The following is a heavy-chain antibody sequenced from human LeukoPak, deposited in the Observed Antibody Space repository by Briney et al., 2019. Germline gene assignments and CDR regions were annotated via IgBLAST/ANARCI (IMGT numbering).Heavy chain of an antibody. V-gene: IGHV1-2*06. J-gene: IGHJ3*02. Sequence: ASVTVSCKASGYTFTGYYMHWVRQAPGQGLEWMGRINPNSGGTNYAQKFQGRVTMTRDTSISTAYMELSRLRSDDTAVYYCARVAIKVGAYAFDIWGQGTMVTVSS. CDR3: ARVAIKVGAYAFDI. CDR2: INPNSGGT. D-gene: IGHD1-26*01. CDR1: GYTFTGYY.